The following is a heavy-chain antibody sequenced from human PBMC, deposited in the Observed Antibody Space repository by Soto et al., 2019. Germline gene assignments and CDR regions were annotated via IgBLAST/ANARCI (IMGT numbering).Heavy chain of an antibody. Sequence: ASVKVSCKASGYTLTSYGISWVRQAPGQGLEWMGWISAYNGNTNYAQKLQGRVTMTTDTSTSTAYMELRSLRSDDTAVYYCARDGASMRYCSGGSCHSPYFDYWGQGTLVTVSS. V-gene: IGHV1-18*01. CDR3: ARDGASMRYCSGGSCHSPYFDY. D-gene: IGHD2-15*01. J-gene: IGHJ4*02. CDR2: ISAYNGNT. CDR1: GYTLTSYG.